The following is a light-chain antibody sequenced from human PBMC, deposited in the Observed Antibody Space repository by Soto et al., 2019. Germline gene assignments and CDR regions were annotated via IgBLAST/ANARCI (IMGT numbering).Light chain of an antibody. Sequence: QSALTQPPSASGSPGQSVTISCTGTSSDVGGYNYASWYQQHPGKAPKLMISEVSKRPSGVPDRFSGSKSGNTASLTVSGLQAEDEADYYCSSFAGNNNLVFGGGTQLTVL. CDR3: SSFAGNNNLV. CDR1: SSDVGGYNY. J-gene: IGLJ2*01. CDR2: EVS. V-gene: IGLV2-8*01.